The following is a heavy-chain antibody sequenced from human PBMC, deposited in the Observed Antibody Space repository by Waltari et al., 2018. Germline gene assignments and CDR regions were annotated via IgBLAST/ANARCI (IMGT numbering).Heavy chain of an antibody. J-gene: IGHJ5*02. D-gene: IGHD6-19*01. CDR2: IYSDGRT. CDR3: ATKSTSSAWFEH. V-gene: IGHV3-53*01. Sequence: EVQLVESGGGLIQPGESLRLSCAAPGFTVSSNYMSWVRQAPGKGLEWVSVIYSDGRTYYADSVKGRFTISRDNSMNTLYLQMNSLRVEDTAMYYCATKSTSSAWFEHWGQGTLVTVSS. CDR1: GFTVSSNY.